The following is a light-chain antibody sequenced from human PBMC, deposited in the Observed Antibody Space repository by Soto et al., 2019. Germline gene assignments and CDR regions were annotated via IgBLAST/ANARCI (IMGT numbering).Light chain of an antibody. CDR3: QQYRT. CDR1: QSVSSN. CDR2: GAS. Sequence: EIVLTQSPVTLSVSPGERATLSCRASQSVSSNLAWYQQKPGQAPRLLIYGASTRANGVPGRFSGGGSGTEFTLTISSLQSEDFALYYCQQYRTFGQGTKVEIK. V-gene: IGKV3-15*01. J-gene: IGKJ1*01.